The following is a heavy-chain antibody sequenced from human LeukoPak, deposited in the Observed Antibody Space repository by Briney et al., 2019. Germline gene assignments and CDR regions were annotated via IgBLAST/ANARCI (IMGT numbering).Heavy chain of an antibody. CDR1: GFTFSSYE. V-gene: IGHV3-48*03. CDR2: ISSSGSTI. D-gene: IGHD3-10*01. CDR3: ARFLTVPLWYYYYYGMDV. Sequence: GGSLRLSCAASGFTFSSYEMTWVRQAPGKGLEWVSYISSSGSTIYYADSVKGRFTISRDNAKNSLYLQMNSLRAEDTAVYYCARFLTVPLWYYYYYGMDVWGQGTTVTVSS. J-gene: IGHJ6*02.